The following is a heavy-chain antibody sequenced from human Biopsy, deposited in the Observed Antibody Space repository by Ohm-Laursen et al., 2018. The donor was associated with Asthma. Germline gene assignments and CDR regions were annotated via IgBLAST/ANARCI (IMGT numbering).Heavy chain of an antibody. Sequence: SLRLSCSASGFTFSSYSMNWVRQAPGQGLERVSYISSSSSTIYYADSVKGRFTISRDNAKNSLYLQMNSLRDEDTAVYYCARPHWGHYGYWGQGTLVTVSS. V-gene: IGHV3-48*02. CDR1: GFTFSSYS. D-gene: IGHD4-17*01. J-gene: IGHJ4*02. CDR2: ISSSSSTI. CDR3: ARPHWGHYGY.